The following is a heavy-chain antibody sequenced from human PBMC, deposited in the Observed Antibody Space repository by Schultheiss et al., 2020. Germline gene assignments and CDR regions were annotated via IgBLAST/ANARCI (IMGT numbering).Heavy chain of an antibody. CDR1: GFTFSSYG. D-gene: IGHD6-13*01. Sequence: GGSLRLSCAASGFTFSSYGMHWVRQAPGKGLEWVSRINSDGSSTSYADSVKGRFTISRDNAKNTLYLQMNSLRAEDTAVYYCARYSSSWYSFFDYWGQGTLVTVSS. CDR2: INSDGSST. CDR3: ARYSSSWYSFFDY. J-gene: IGHJ4*02. V-gene: IGHV3-74*01.